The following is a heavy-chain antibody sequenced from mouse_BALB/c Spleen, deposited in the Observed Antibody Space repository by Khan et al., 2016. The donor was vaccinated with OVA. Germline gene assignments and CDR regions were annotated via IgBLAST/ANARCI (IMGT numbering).Heavy chain of an antibody. CDR1: GFSLTSYG. Sequence: QVQLKQSGPGLVTPSQSLNITCNTSGFSLTSYGMHWVSQPPGKGLEWLVVIWSDGSTTYKSALKSRLTISKANTNSQVFINMNSSQTDDTSMCICASQHYYHYNIMDYWGQGTSVTVSS. V-gene: IGHV2-6-1*01. CDR3: ASQHYYHYNIMDY. D-gene: IGHD2-1*01. J-gene: IGHJ4*01. CDR2: IWSDGST.